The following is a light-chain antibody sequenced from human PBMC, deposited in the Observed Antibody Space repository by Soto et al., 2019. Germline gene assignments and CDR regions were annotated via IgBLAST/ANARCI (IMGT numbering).Light chain of an antibody. J-gene: IGKJ1*01. Sequence: DVQMTQSPSSLSASVGDRVTIACRASQTVSKFVNWYQQKPGKVPDLLIYSASTLYSGVPSRFSGSGSGTAFTLTISNLQPEDFATYYCQQTYSLPRTFAQGTKVE. V-gene: IGKV1-39*01. CDR1: QTVSKF. CDR3: QQTYSLPRT. CDR2: SAS.